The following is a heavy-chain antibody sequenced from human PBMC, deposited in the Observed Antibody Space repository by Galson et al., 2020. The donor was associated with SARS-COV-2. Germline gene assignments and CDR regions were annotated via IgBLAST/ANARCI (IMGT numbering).Heavy chain of an antibody. J-gene: IGHJ6*03. CDR2: ISAYNDNT. Sequence: ASVKVSCKASGYTFTSYGISWVRQAPGQGLKWMGWISAYNDNTNYAQKLQGRVTMTTDTSTSTAYMELRSLRSDDTAVYYCARWFGVVIIPHYYYYMDVWGKGTTVTVSS. CDR3: ARWFGVVIIPHYYYYMDV. D-gene: IGHD3-3*01. V-gene: IGHV1-18*01. CDR1: GYTFTSYG.